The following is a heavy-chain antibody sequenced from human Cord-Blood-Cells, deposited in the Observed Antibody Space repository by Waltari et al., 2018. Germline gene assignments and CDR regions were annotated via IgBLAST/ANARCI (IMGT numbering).Heavy chain of an antibody. D-gene: IGHD2-2*02. Sequence: QVQLQQWGAGLLKPSATLSLTCAVHGGSFSGYYCNWLRQPPGKGLEGIGEINHSGSTNYNPSLKSRVTISVDTSKNQFSLKLSSVTAADTAVYYCARAGDCSSTSCYIDYWGQGTLVTVSS. CDR2: INHSGST. CDR1: GGSFSGYY. V-gene: IGHV4-34*01. CDR3: ARAGDCSSTSCYIDY. J-gene: IGHJ4*02.